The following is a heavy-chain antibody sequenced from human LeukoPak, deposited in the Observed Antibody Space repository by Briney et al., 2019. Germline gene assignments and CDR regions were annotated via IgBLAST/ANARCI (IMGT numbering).Heavy chain of an antibody. CDR1: GGSISSYY. D-gene: IGHD2-8*02. V-gene: IGHV4-59*01. CDR2: IYYSGST. CDR3: ARKELVGGWFDP. Sequence: SETLSLTCTVSGGSISSYYWSWIRQPPGKGLEWIGYIYYSGSTNYNPSLKSRVTISVDTSKNQFSLKLSSVTAADTAVYYCARKELVGGWFDPWGQGTLVTVSS. J-gene: IGHJ5*02.